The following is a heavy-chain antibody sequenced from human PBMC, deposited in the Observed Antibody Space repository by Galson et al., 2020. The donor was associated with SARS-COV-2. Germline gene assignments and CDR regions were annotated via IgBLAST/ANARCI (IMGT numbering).Heavy chain of an antibody. Sequence: SETLSLTCAVYGGSFSGYYWTWIRQPPGKGLEWIGEINHSGKIHYNPSLKGRVTMSVDSSKNQVSLKVTSVTAADTAVYHCARRESAVVSASVLCHRRESRGGMDVWGQGTTVIVSS. CDR3: ARRESAVVSASVLCHRRESRGGMDV. CDR1: GGSFSGYY. J-gene: IGHJ6*02. V-gene: IGHV4-34*01. D-gene: IGHD3-22*01. CDR2: INHSGKI.